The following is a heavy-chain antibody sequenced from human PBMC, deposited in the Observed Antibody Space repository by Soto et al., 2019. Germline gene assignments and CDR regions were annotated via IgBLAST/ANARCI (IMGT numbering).Heavy chain of an antibody. J-gene: IGHJ5*02. CDR3: VRTARQGAVAPHWFDR. V-gene: IGHV4-30-2*05. Sequence: SETLSLTCAVSGGSISSGGYSWSWIRQPPGKGLEWIGYVYYTGSTYYNPSLMSRLTISVDTSKNQFSLKLTSVTAAETAVYYCVRTARQGAVAPHWFDRWGQGTQVTVSS. D-gene: IGHD2-21*02. CDR2: VYYTGST. CDR1: GGSISSGGYS.